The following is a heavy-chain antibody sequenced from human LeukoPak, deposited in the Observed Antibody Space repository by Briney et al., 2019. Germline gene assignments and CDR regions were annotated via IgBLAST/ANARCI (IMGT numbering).Heavy chain of an antibody. CDR1: GYSISSGYY. V-gene: IGHV4-38-2*02. J-gene: IGHJ3*02. CDR3: ARGSVELPDAFDI. CDR2: IYHSGST. D-gene: IGHD2-15*01. Sequence: SETLSLTCTVSGYSISSGYYWGWIRQPPGKGLEWIGYIYHSGSTYYNPSLKSRVTISVDRSKNQFSLKLSSVTAADTAVYYCARGSVELPDAFDIWGQGTMVTVSS.